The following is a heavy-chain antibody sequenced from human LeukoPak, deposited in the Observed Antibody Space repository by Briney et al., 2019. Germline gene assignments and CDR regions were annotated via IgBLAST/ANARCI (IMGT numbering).Heavy chain of an antibody. CDR2: FDPEDGET. CDR1: GYTLTELS. D-gene: IGHD2-15*01. CDR3: AADQSVVVVAATRYYGMDV. J-gene: IGHJ6*02. V-gene: IGHV1-24*01. Sequence: ASVKVSCKVSGYTLTELSMHWVRQAPGKGLEWMGGFDPEDGETIYAQKFQGRVTMTEDTSTDTAYMELSSLRSEDTAVYYCAADQSVVVVAATRYYGMDVWGQGTTVTVSS.